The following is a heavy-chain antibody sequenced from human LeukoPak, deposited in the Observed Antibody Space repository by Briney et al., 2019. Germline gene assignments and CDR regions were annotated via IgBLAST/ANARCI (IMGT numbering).Heavy chain of an antibody. CDR3: ARDNFLALWFGEPLYYYHGMEV. Sequence: GAPVKVSCKASGYTFTSYGISWVRQAPGQGLEWMGWISAYNGNTNYAQKLQGRVTMTTDTSTSTAYMEPRSLRSDDTAVYYWARDNFLALWFGEPLYYYHGMEVWGQGTTVTV. D-gene: IGHD3-10*01. CDR2: ISAYNGNT. V-gene: IGHV1-18*01. CDR1: GYTFTSYG. J-gene: IGHJ6*02.